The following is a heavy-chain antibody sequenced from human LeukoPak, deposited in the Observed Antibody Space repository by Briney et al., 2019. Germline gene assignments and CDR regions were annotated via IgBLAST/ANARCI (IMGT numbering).Heavy chain of an antibody. Sequence: PGGSLRLSCAASGFTVSSNYMSWVRQAPGKGLEWVSVIYSGGSTYYADSVKGRFTISRDNSKNTLYLQMNSLRAEDTAVYYCAREVVRRLLGYCSSTSCADFDYWGQGTLVTVSS. CDR1: GFTVSSNY. CDR2: IYSGGST. D-gene: IGHD2-2*01. J-gene: IGHJ4*02. CDR3: AREVVRRLLGYCSSTSCADFDY. V-gene: IGHV3-66*01.